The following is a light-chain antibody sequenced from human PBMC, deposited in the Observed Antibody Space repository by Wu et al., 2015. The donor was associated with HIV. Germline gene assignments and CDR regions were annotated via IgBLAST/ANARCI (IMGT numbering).Light chain of an antibody. CDR1: QTINNY. J-gene: IGKJ4*01. Sequence: DIQMTQSPSSLSASIGNRVTITCRASQTINNYLNWYQQKPGKAPQLLIYAASNLQSGVPSRFSGGGSGTDHTLTISSLQPEDSATYFCQQSYSSPLTFGGGTKVEIK. CDR2: AAS. CDR3: QQSYSSPLT. V-gene: IGKV1-39*01.